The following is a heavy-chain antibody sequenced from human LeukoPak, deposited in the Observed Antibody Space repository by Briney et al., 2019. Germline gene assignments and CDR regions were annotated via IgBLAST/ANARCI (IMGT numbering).Heavy chain of an antibody. J-gene: IGHJ4*02. Sequence: ASVKVSCKASGYTFTGYYMHWVRQAPGQGLEWMGWINPNSGGTNYAQKFQGRVTMTRDTSISTAYMELSRLRSDDTAVYYCAREEPYCSGGSCYSSDYWGQGTLVTVSS. CDR2: INPNSGGT. CDR1: GYTFTGYY. D-gene: IGHD2-15*01. CDR3: AREEPYCSGGSCYSSDY. V-gene: IGHV1-2*02.